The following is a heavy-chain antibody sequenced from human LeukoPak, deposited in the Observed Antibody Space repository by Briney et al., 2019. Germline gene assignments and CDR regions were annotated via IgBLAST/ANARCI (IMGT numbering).Heavy chain of an antibody. Sequence: PSGTLSLSCAVSGGSFSSYCRSWVRQPPGKGLEWIGYIYYSRSYKYNPSLKSRVSISVDTSTNQFSLMLSSVTAAETAVLYCGRGIVVGETRKRSSTRYYFDYWGEGPLVTVSS. CDR2: IYYSRSY. J-gene: IGHJ4*02. CDR1: GGSFSSYC. CDR3: GRGIVVGETRKRSSTRYYFDY. D-gene: IGHD3-22*01. V-gene: IGHV4-59*01.